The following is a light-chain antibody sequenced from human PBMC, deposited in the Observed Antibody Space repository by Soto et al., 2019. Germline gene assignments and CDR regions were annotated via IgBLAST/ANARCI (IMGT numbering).Light chain of an antibody. V-gene: IGLV1-51*01. CDR3: GSWDSSLSAYV. CDR2: DDN. CDR1: SSNIGGNS. Sequence: QSVMTQPPSVSAAPGQKVTISCSGSSSNIGGNSVSWYQQLPGTAPKLLIYDDNKRPSGLPDRFSGSKSGTSATLGITGFQTGEEADYYCGSWDSSLSAYVFGTGTKLTVL. J-gene: IGLJ1*01.